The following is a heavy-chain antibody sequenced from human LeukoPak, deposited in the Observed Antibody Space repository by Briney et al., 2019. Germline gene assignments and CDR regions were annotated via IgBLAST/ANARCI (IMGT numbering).Heavy chain of an antibody. D-gene: IGHD4-17*01. J-gene: IGHJ5*02. Sequence: SETLSLTCTVSGGSISSSTYYWGWIRQPPGKGLEWIGSIDYSGSTHYNPSLRSRVTISVDTSKNQFSLKVNSVTAADTVVYYCARHDHSDFGDPNWFDPWGQGTLFTVSS. V-gene: IGHV4-39*01. CDR3: ARHDHSDFGDPNWFDP. CDR2: IDYSGST. CDR1: GGSISSSTYY.